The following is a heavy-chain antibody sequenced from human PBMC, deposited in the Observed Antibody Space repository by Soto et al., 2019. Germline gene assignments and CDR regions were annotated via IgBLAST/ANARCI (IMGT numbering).Heavy chain of an antibody. V-gene: IGHV3-33*01. J-gene: IGHJ4*02. CDR2: IWYDGSNK. D-gene: IGHD4-17*01. CDR1: GFTFSSYG. Sequence: QVQLVESGGGVVQPGRSLRLSCAASGFTFSSYGMHWVRQAPGKGLEWVAVIWYDGSNKYYADSVKGRFTISRDNSKNTLYLQMNSLRAEDTALYYCARDFSGDYANCGQGTLVTVSS. CDR3: ARDFSGDYAN.